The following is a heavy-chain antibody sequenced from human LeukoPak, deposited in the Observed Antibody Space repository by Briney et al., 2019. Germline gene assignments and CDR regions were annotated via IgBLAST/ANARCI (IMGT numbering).Heavy chain of an antibody. J-gene: IGHJ4*02. V-gene: IGHV1-2*06. CDR3: ARWEDYYGSGSYSDY. CDR1: GYTFTSYG. D-gene: IGHD3-10*01. Sequence: ASVKVSCKASGYTFTSYGISWVRQAPGQGLEWMGRINPNSGGTNYAQKFQGRVTMTRDTSISTAYMELSRLRSDDTAVYYCARWEDYYGSGSYSDYWGQGTLVTVAS. CDR2: INPNSGGT.